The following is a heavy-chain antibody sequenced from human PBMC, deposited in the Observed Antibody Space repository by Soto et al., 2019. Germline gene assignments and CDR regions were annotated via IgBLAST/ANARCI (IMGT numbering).Heavy chain of an antibody. J-gene: IGHJ4*02. CDR1: GFSLSTSGVG. CDR3: AHSDFVVVTAPEYYFDY. CDR2: IYWDDDK. V-gene: IGHV2-5*02. Sequence: QITLKESGPTLVKPTQTLTLTCTFSGFSLSTSGVGVGWIRQPPGKALEWLALIYWDDDKRYSPSLKSRLTIPQDTAKNQVVLTMTNMDPVDTATYYCAHSDFVVVTAPEYYFDYWGQGTLVTVSS. D-gene: IGHD2-21*02.